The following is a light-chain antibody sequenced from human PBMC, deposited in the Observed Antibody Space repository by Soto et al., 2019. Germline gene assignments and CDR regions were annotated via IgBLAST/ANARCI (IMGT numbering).Light chain of an antibody. CDR1: QSVSTY. CDR2: DAS. CDR3: QQRSNWQIT. J-gene: IGKJ5*01. V-gene: IGKV3-11*01. Sequence: TVLTQSPATLSLSPWESATLSCRASQSVSTYLAWYQQKPGQAPRLLIYDASNRVTGIPARFRGSGSGTDFTLTISSLEPDDFAVYYCQQRSNWQITFGQGTRLEIK.